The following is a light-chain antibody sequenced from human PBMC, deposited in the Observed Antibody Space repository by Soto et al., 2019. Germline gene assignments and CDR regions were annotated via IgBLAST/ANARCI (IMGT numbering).Light chain of an antibody. Sequence: ELVMTQSPATLSLSPGERATLSCRASQTIDNTLAWSQRTPGQAPRLLIYDASTRATGVPARFSGSGSGTDFTLTISSLQSEDFAVYYCQHYNYWPYTFGQGTKVEIK. CDR3: QHYNYWPYT. CDR1: QTIDNT. V-gene: IGKV3-15*01. CDR2: DAS. J-gene: IGKJ2*01.